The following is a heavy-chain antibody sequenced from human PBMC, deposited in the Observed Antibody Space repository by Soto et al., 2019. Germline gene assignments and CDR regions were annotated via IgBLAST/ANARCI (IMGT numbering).Heavy chain of an antibody. CDR3: ARDHPHSYGVYYLDY. CDR2: IYSSGST. Sequence: PSETLSLTCTVSGGSISSSSYYWGWLRQPPGKGLEWIGYIYSSGSTHYNPSLQNRVTISIDTSKNQVSLKVNSVTAADTAVYYCARDHPHSYGVYYLDYWGQGTPVTVSS. D-gene: IGHD5-18*01. J-gene: IGHJ4*02. V-gene: IGHV4-61*01. CDR1: GGSISSSSYY.